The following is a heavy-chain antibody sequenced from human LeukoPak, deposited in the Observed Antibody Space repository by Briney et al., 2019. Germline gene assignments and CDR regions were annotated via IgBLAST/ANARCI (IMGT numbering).Heavy chain of an antibody. D-gene: IGHD3-10*01. Sequence: PGGSLRLSCAASGFTFNTYAMNWVRQAPGKGLEWVSHIYSSDTTYADSVKGRFTISRDNAKNSLYLQMNSLRDEDTAVYYCARDLHYAFDIWGQGTMVTASS. CDR2: IYSSDTT. V-gene: IGHV3-48*02. CDR1: GFTFNTYA. J-gene: IGHJ3*02. CDR3: ARDLHYAFDI.